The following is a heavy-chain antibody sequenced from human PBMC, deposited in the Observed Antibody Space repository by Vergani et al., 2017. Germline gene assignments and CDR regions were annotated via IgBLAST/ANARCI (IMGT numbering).Heavy chain of an antibody. Sequence: QLQLQESGPGLVKPSATLSLTCSVSGASIRSSNYYWGWIRQPPGKGLEWIASIYYSGSTYYNPSLKSRVTISVDTSKNQFSLKLSSVTAADTAVYFCAKHSSVEWLVKLGWFDPWGQEILVIVSS. CDR3: AKHSSVEWLVKLGWFDP. J-gene: IGHJ5*02. CDR2: IYYSGST. V-gene: IGHV4-39*01. CDR1: GASIRSSNYY. D-gene: IGHD6-19*01.